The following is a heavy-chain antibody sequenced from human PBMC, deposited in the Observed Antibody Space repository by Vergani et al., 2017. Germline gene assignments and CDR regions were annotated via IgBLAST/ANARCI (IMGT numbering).Heavy chain of an antibody. V-gene: IGHV4-61*02. Sequence: QLQLQESGPGLVKPSQTLSLTCTVSGGSISSGSYYWSWIRQPAGKGPEWIGRIYTSGSTDYNPSLKSRVTISVDTSKNQFSLKLSSVTAADTAVYYCARVLGVVPAETNPVPFDYWGQGTLVTVSS. D-gene: IGHD2-2*01. J-gene: IGHJ4*02. CDR1: GGSISSGSYY. CDR2: IYTSGST. CDR3: ARVLGVVPAETNPVPFDY.